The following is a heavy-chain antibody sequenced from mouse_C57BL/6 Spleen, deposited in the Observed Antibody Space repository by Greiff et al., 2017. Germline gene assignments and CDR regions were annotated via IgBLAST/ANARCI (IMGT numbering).Heavy chain of an antibody. D-gene: IGHD2-2*01. V-gene: IGHV5-17*01. CDR1: GFTFSGYG. CDR3: ARDGYDGYFDV. J-gene: IGHJ1*03. CDR2: ISSGSSTI. Sequence: EVKLVESGGGLVKPGGSLKLSCAASGFTFSGYGMHWVRQAPAEGLVWVAYISSGSSTIYYADTVKGRFSISRDNATNTLFLQMTSLGSEDAAMYYCARDGYDGYFDVWGTGTTVTVSS.